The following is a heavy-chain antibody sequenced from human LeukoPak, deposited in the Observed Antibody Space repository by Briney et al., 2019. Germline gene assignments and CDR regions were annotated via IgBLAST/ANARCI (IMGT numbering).Heavy chain of an antibody. J-gene: IGHJ4*02. CDR2: INHSGST. D-gene: IGHD3-10*01. Sequence: PSETLSLTCAVYGGSFSGYYWSWIRQPPGKGLEWIGEINHSGSTNYNPSLKSRVTISVDTSKNQFSLKLSSVTAADTAVYYCASNSGCHSNDWGQGTLVTVSS. CDR3: ASNSGCHSND. V-gene: IGHV4-34*01. CDR1: GGSFSGYY.